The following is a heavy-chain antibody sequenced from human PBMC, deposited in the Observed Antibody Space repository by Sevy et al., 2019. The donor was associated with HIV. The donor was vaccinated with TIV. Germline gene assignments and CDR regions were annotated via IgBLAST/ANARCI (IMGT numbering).Heavy chain of an antibody. D-gene: IGHD3-22*01. V-gene: IGHV3-33*01. Sequence: GGSLRLSCAASGFTFSSYGMHWVRQTPGKGLEWVAVIWYDGSNKYYADSVKGRFTISRDNSKNTLYLQMNSLRAEDTAVYYCARDPYDSSGYYLVGDYWGQGTLVTVSS. CDR1: GFTFSSYG. CDR2: IWYDGSNK. CDR3: ARDPYDSSGYYLVGDY. J-gene: IGHJ4*02.